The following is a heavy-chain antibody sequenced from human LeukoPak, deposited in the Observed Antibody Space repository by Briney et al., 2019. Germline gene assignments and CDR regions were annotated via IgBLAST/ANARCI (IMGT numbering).Heavy chain of an antibody. V-gene: IGHV4-34*01. CDR1: GGSFSGYY. J-gene: IGHJ6*02. CDR2: INHSGST. Sequence: SETLSLSCAVYGGSFSGYYWSWIRQPPGKGLEWIGEINHSGSTNYNPSLKSRVTISVGTSKNQFSLKLSSVTAADTAVYYCASIMGALYYYYYGMDVWGQGTTVTVSS. CDR3: ASIMGALYYYYYGMDV. D-gene: IGHD2-8*01.